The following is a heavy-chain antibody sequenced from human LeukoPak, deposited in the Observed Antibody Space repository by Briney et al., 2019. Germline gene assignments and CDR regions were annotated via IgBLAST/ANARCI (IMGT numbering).Heavy chain of an antibody. Sequence: GGSLRLSCEGSGFTVSGNYMSWVRQAPGKGLEWFSVIYTGGNTYYADSVKGRFTISRDNSKNTLYLQMTGLRAEDTAVYYCAGSDSLGSGSHLWGQGTLVTVSS. D-gene: IGHD3-10*01. CDR2: IYTGGNT. J-gene: IGHJ4*02. V-gene: IGHV3-66*01. CDR3: AGSDSLGSGSHL. CDR1: GFTVSGNY.